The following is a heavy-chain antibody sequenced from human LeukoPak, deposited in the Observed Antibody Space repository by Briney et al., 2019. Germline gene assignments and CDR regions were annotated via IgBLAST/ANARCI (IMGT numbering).Heavy chain of an antibody. D-gene: IGHD6-25*01. CDR3: ARLPAHYYYYGMDV. Sequence: GGSLRLSCAASGFTVSRHYMSWVRQAPGKGLDWVSCIYRGGSTYCADSVKGRFTISRDNSKNTLYLQMNSLRAEDTAVYYCARLPAHYYYYGMDVWGKGTTVSVSS. CDR1: GFTVSRHY. V-gene: IGHV3-53*01. CDR2: IYRGGST. J-gene: IGHJ6*04.